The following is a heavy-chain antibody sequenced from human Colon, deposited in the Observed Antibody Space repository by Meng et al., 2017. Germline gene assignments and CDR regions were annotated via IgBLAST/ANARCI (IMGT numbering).Heavy chain of an antibody. D-gene: IGHD6-25*01. Sequence: ASVKVSCKPSGYNFPDYYIHWVRRAPGQGLEWMGRINPKGGDTHYAQKFQARVTMTRDTSISTAYMELSGLRSDDTAMYYCARDEDISAAGKLFGDYWGQGTLVTVSS. V-gene: IGHV1-2*06. J-gene: IGHJ4*02. CDR3: ARDEDISAAGKLFGDY. CDR2: INPKGGDT. CDR1: GYNFPDYY.